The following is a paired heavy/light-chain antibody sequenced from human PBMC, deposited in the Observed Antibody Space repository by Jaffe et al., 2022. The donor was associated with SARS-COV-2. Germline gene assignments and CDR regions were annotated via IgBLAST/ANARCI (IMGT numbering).Light chain of an antibody. CDR2: QDT. Sequence: SYELTQPPSVSVSPGQTAHITCSGDNLGDKYACWYQQKPGQSPVLVIYQDTLRPSGIPERFSGSNSGNTATLTISGTQSMDEADYYCQAWLSSTDVVFGGGTKLTVL. V-gene: IGLV3-1*01. CDR1: NLGDKY. CDR3: QAWLSSTDVV. J-gene: IGLJ2*01.
Heavy chain of an antibody. Sequence: EVQVVESGGGLVQAGGSLRLSCAASGFIFSSYWMHWVRQAPGKGLAWVSHINSDGTTTNYADSVKGRFTISRDNAKNTLYLQMNSLRVEDSAVYYCVREVVTAIPHFDYWGQGTLVTVSS. V-gene: IGHV3-74*01. CDR3: VREVVTAIPHFDY. J-gene: IGHJ4*02. CDR2: INSDGTTT. CDR1: GFIFSSYW. D-gene: IGHD2-21*02.